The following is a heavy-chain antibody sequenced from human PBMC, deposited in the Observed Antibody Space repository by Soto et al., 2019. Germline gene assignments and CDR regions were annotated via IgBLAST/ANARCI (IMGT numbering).Heavy chain of an antibody. J-gene: IGHJ4*02. CDR3: ERHWALGPPPAY. Sequence: QVQLQEPGPGLVKPSETLSLTCTVSGGSISSYDLSWIPTTPGKGRGWIGSIYYSGRTNYNPSPKRRGTISVDTSKNQFSLKLSSVTAADTAVDYCERHWALGPPPAYWCQGTLGTVSS. V-gene: IGHV4-59*08. D-gene: IGHD3-16*01. CDR1: GGSISSYD. CDR2: IYYSGRT.